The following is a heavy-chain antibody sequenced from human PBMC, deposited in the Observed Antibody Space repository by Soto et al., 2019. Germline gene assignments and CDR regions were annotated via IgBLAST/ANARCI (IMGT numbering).Heavy chain of an antibody. CDR3: ARLSPAWFGP. CDR1: GGSVSSGSYH. J-gene: IGHJ5*02. V-gene: IGHV4-61*01. CDR2: IYHSGST. Sequence: QVQLQESGPGLVKPSETLSLTCTVSGGSVSSGSYHWGWIRQPPGKGLEWIGNIYHSGSTNYNPPLKRRVTMSVATSKNQFSLSLTSVTAADPAVYYCARLSPAWFGPWGQGTLVTVAS.